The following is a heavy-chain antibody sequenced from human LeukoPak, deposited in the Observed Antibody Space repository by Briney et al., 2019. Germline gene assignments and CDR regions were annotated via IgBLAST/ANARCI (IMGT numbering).Heavy chain of an antibody. CDR3: ARLKSFSGYFGVFDI. Sequence: SETLSLTCAVSGYSINSGYYWGWIRQPPGKGLEWIGSIYHSGTTYYNPSLKSRVTISVDTSKNQFSLKLSSVTAADTAVHYCARLKSFSGYFGVFDIWGQGTMVTVSS. D-gene: IGHD4-17*01. V-gene: IGHV4-38-2*01. J-gene: IGHJ3*02. CDR1: GYSINSGYY. CDR2: IYHSGTT.